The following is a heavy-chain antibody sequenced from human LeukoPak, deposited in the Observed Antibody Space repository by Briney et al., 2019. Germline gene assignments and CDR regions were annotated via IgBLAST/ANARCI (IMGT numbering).Heavy chain of an antibody. CDR3: ARGLPYGSGSYYKY. D-gene: IGHD3-10*01. Sequence: SETLSLTCAVYGGSFSGYYWSWIRQPPGKGLEWIGEINHSGSTNYNPSLKSRVTMSVDTSKNQFSLKLSSVTAADTAVYYCARGLPYGSGSYYKYWGQGTLVTVSS. V-gene: IGHV4-34*01. CDR2: INHSGST. CDR1: GGSFSGYY. J-gene: IGHJ4*02.